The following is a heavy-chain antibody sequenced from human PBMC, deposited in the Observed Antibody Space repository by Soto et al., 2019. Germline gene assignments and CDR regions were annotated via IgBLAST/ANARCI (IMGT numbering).Heavy chain of an antibody. V-gene: IGHV4-61*01. CDR1: GGSVSSGSYY. Sequence: QVQLQESGPGLVKPSENLSLTCTVSGGSVSSGSYYYYWIRQPPGKGLEWIGYIYYSGSTNYNSSRKSRVTITLDTSKNQFSLNLTSVTAAATAVYYCARGGRLLLGYWGQGTLVTVSS. D-gene: IGHD2-15*01. CDR3: ARGGRLLLGY. CDR2: IYYSGST. J-gene: IGHJ4*02.